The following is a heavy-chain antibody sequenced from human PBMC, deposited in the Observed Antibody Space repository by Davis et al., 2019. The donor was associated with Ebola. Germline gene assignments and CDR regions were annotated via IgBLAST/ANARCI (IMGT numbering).Heavy chain of an antibody. Sequence: PGASLRLSCAASGFTFSSYGMHWVRQAPGKGLEWVAVISYDGSNKYYADSVKGRFTISRDNSKNTLYLQMNSLRAEDTAVYYCAKGQLWFYYWGQGTLVTVSS. CDR1: GFTFSSYG. J-gene: IGHJ4*02. V-gene: IGHV3-30*18. D-gene: IGHD5-18*01. CDR3: AKGQLWFYY. CDR2: ISYDGSNK.